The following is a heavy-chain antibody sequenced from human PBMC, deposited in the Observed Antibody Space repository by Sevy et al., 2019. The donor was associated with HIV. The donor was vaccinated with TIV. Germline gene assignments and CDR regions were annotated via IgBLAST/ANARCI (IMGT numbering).Heavy chain of an antibody. Sequence: SETLSLTCAVYGGSFSGYYWSWIRQPPGKGLEWIGEINHSGSTNYNPSLKSRVTISVDTSKNQFSLKLSSVTAADTAVYYCARAWIYCSGGSCYPPSKYYYYYGMDVWGQRTTVTVSS. J-gene: IGHJ6*02. V-gene: IGHV4-34*01. D-gene: IGHD2-15*01. CDR3: ARAWIYCSGGSCYPPSKYYYYYGMDV. CDR1: GGSFSGYY. CDR2: INHSGST.